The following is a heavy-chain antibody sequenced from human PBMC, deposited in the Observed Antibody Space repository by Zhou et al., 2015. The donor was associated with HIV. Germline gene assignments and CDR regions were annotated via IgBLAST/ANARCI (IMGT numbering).Heavy chain of an antibody. J-gene: IGHJ6*03. Sequence: QVQLVQSGAEVKKPGSSVKVSCKASGGTFSSYAISWVRQAPGQGLEWMGGIIPIFGTANYAQKFQGRVTITADESTSTAYMELSSLRSEDTAVYYCARGLVGHCSGGSCYSDGYYYYYMDVWGKGTTVTVSS. CDR1: GGTFSSYA. V-gene: IGHV1-69*01. CDR2: IIPIFGTA. CDR3: ARGLVGHCSGGSCYSDGYYYYYMDV. D-gene: IGHD2-15*01.